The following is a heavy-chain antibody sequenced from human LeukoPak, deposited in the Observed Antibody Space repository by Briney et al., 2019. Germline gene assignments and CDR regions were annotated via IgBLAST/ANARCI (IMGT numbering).Heavy chain of an antibody. J-gene: IGHJ6*02. V-gene: IGHV3-23*01. CDR1: GFTFSSYA. Sequence: GGSLRLSCAASGFTFSSYAMSWVRQAPGKGLEWVSAISGSGGSTYYADSVKGRFTISRDNSNNTMYLQMNNLRSEDTAVYFCVRDYYGSGTYQGNYYYGMDVWGHGTTVTVSS. CDR3: VRDYYGSGTYQGNYYYGMDV. CDR2: ISGSGGST. D-gene: IGHD3-10*01.